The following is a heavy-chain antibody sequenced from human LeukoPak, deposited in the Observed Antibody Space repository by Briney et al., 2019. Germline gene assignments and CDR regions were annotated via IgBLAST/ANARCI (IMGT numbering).Heavy chain of an antibody. CDR2: ISSSSSYI. CDR3: ARETYCSGGSCYKGNAFDI. J-gene: IGHJ3*02. CDR1: GFTFSSYW. D-gene: IGHD2-15*01. V-gene: IGHV3-21*01. Sequence: PGGSLRLSCAASGFTFSSYWMSWVRQAPGKGLEWVSSISSSSSYIYYADSMKGRFTISRDNAKNSLYLQMNSLRADDTAVYYCARETYCSGGSCYKGNAFDIWGQGTMVTVSS.